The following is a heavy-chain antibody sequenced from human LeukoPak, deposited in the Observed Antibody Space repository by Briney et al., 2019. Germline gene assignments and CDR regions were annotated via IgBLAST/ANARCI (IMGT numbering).Heavy chain of an antibody. V-gene: IGHV4-31*03. D-gene: IGHD2-15*01. CDR2: IYYSGST. CDR1: GGSISSGGYY. J-gene: IGHJ4*02. CDR3: SRCSGGSCY. Sequence: SETLSLTCTVSGGSISSGGYYWSWIRQHPGRGLEWIGYIYYSGSTYYNPSLKSRVTISVDTSKNQFSLKLSSVTAADTAVYYCSRCSGGSCYWGQGTLVTVSS.